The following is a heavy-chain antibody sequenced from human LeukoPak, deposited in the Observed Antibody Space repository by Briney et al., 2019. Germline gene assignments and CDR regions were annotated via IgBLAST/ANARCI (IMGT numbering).Heavy chain of an antibody. V-gene: IGHV3-23*01. CDR1: GFTFSSYA. J-gene: IGHJ4*02. D-gene: IGHD6-13*01. Sequence: GGSLRLSCAASGFTFSSYAMSWVRQAPGKGLEWVSAISGSGGSTCYADSVKGRFTISRDNSKNTLYLQMNSLRAEDTAVYYCAKSSSWYEGRYYFDYWGQGTLVTVSS. CDR3: AKSSSWYEGRYYFDY. CDR2: ISGSGGST.